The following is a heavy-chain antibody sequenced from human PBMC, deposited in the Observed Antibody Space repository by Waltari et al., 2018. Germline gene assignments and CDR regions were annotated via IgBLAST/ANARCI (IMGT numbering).Heavy chain of an antibody. CDR2: IYSGGST. V-gene: IGHV3-53*01. CDR3: ARSYYDILTGYQAYFDY. CDR1: GFTVSSNY. D-gene: IGHD3-9*01. J-gene: IGHJ4*02. Sequence: EVQLVESGGGLIQPGGSLRLSCAASGFTVSSNYMSWVRQAPGKGLEWVSVIYSGGSTYYADSVKGRFTISRDNSKNTLYLQMNSLRAEDTAVYYCARSYYDILTGYQAYFDYWGQGTLVTVSS.